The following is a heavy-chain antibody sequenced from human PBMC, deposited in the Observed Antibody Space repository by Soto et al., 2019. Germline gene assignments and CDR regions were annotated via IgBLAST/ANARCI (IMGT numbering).Heavy chain of an antibody. CDR1: GYSFTGQW. D-gene: IGHD6-13*01. Sequence: EVQLVQSGAEVKKPGESLKISCKGSGYSFTGQWIGWVRQMPGKGLEWMGIIYPDDSDTRYSPSFQGQVTFSADKSISAAYLQWSSLRASDTAMYYCARQVGSSSWGGDFGFDVWGQGTSVTVSS. CDR2: IYPDDSDT. CDR3: ARQVGSSSWGGDFGFDV. J-gene: IGHJ6*02. V-gene: IGHV5-51*01.